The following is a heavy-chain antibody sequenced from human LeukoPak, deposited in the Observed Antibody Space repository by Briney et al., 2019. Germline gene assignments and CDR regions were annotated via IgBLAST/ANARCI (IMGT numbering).Heavy chain of an antibody. J-gene: IGHJ4*02. CDR3: ARDLIHGSGSYYDY. V-gene: IGHV3-21*01. CDR1: GFTFSSYS. CDR2: ISSSSSYI. D-gene: IGHD3-10*01. Sequence: PGGSQRLSCAASGFTFSSYSMNWVRQAPGKGLEWVSSISSSSSYIDYADSVKGRFTISRDNSKNTLYLQMNSLRAEDTAVYYCARDLIHGSGSYYDYWGQGSLVTVSS.